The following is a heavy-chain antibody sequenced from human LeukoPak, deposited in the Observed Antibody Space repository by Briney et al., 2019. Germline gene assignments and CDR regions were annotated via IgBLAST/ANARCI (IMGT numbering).Heavy chain of an antibody. CDR1: GFSFTDAW. CDR2: ISGSGGTT. Sequence: GGSLRLSCAASGFSFTDAWMTWIRQAPGKGLGWVSGISGSGGTTYYADSVKGRFTISRDNSGNTLYLQMSSLRAEDTAVYYCAKAPSVSSSWFDYWGQGTLVTVSS. CDR3: AKAPSVSSSWFDY. J-gene: IGHJ4*02. D-gene: IGHD6-13*01. V-gene: IGHV3-23*01.